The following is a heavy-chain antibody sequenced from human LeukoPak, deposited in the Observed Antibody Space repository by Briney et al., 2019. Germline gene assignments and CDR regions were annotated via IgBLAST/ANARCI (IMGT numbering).Heavy chain of an antibody. V-gene: IGHV4-34*01. CDR3: AGGESGSYLNWFDP. J-gene: IGHJ5*02. Sequence: SETLSLTCAVYGGSFSGYYWSWIRQPPGKGLEWIGEINHSGSTNYNPSLKSRVTISVDTSKNQFSLKLSSVTAADTAVYYCAGGESGSYLNWFDPWGQGTLVTVSS. CDR1: GGSFSGYY. D-gene: IGHD1-26*01. CDR2: INHSGST.